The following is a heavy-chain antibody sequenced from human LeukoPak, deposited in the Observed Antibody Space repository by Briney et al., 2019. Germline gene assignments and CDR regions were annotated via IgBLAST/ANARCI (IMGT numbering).Heavy chain of an antibody. CDR2: IKQDGTEK. Sequence: GGSLRLSCAASGFTFTTYWMSWVRQAPGKGLEWVANIKQDGTEKYYVDSVKGRFTISRDNAKNSLYLQMNSLRAEDTAVYYCGRDTDFDYWGQGTLVTVSS. CDR3: GRDTDFDY. J-gene: IGHJ4*02. CDR1: GFTFTTYW. V-gene: IGHV3-7*01.